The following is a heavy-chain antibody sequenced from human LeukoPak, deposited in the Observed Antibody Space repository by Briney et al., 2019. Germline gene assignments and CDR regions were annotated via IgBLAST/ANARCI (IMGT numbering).Heavy chain of an antibody. CDR2: ISAYDGNT. V-gene: IGHV1-18*01. J-gene: IGHJ5*02. CDR3: ARDLPWGYDSSATADWLDP. CDR1: GYTFSSSG. D-gene: IGHD3-22*01. Sequence: GASVKVSCKASGYTFSSSGISWVRQAPGQSLEWMGWISAYDGNTNYAQKFQGRFTMTTDTSTSTAYMELRSLRSDDTAVYYCARDLPWGYDSSATADWLDPWGQGTLVTVSS.